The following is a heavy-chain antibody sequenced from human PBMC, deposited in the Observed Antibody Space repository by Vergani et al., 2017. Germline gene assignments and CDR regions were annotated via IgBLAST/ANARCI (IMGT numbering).Heavy chain of an antibody. CDR1: GFTFSSYG. CDR3: ANYTMATITPLYYYYGMDF. CDR2: ISYDGSNK. Sequence: QVQLVESGGGVVQPGRSLRLSCAASGFTFSSYGMHWVRQAPGKGLEWVAVISYDGSNKYYADSVKGRFNISRDKSKNTLYLKMNSLRAEDTAVYYCANYTMATITPLYYYYGMDFWGQGTTVTVSS. V-gene: IGHV3-30*18. J-gene: IGHJ6*02. D-gene: IGHD5-24*01.